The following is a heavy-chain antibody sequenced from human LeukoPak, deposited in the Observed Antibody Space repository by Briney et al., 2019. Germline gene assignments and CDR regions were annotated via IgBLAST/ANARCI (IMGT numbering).Heavy chain of an antibody. V-gene: IGHV3-53*04. CDR2: IYNGDNT. D-gene: IGHD4-11*01. CDR3: ARVGSYSNYGFGDY. J-gene: IGHJ4*02. CDR1: GFTVSSNY. Sequence: GGSLRLSCAASGFTVSSNYMSWVRQAPGKGLEGVSVIYNGDNTYYADSVKGRFTISKHNSKNTPFLQMNSLRAEDTAVYYCARVGSYSNYGFGDYWGQGTLVTVSS.